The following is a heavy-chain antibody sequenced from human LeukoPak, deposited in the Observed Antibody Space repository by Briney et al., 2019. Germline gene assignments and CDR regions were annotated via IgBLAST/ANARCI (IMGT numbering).Heavy chain of an antibody. CDR2: ISGSGGST. Sequence: GGSLRLSCAASGFTFSSYAMSWVRQAPGKGLEWVSAISGSGGSTYYADSVKGRFTISRDNSKNTLYLQMNSLRAEDTAVYYCAEADRRMVTAYFDYWGQGTLVTVSS. D-gene: IGHD5-18*01. V-gene: IGHV3-23*01. CDR3: AEADRRMVTAYFDY. J-gene: IGHJ4*02. CDR1: GFTFSSYA.